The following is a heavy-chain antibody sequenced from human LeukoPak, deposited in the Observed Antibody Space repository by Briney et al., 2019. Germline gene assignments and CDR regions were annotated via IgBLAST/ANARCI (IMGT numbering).Heavy chain of an antibody. CDR2: INSDGSST. CDR1: GFTFSSYW. V-gene: IGHV3-74*01. J-gene: IGHJ6*03. CDR3: ARGSGFYYYYYYMDV. Sequence: GGSLRLSCAASGFTFSSYWMHWVRQAPGKGLVCVSRINSDGSSTSYADSVKGRFTISRDNAKNTLYLQMNSLRAEDTAVYYCARGSGFYYYYYYMDVWGKGTTVTVSS. D-gene: IGHD6-19*01.